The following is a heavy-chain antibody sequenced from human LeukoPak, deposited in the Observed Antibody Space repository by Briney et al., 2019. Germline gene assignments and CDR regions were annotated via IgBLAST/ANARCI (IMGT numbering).Heavy chain of an antibody. CDR2: IYTSGST. J-gene: IGHJ4*02. Sequence: SQTLSLTCTVSGGSISSGSYYWSWIRQPAGKGLEWIGRIYTSGSTNYNPSLKSRVTISVDTSKNQFSLKLSSVTAADTAVYYCARADFWSGYYNFDYWGQGTLVTVSS. CDR1: GGSISSGSYY. D-gene: IGHD3-3*01. CDR3: ARADFWSGYYNFDY. V-gene: IGHV4-61*02.